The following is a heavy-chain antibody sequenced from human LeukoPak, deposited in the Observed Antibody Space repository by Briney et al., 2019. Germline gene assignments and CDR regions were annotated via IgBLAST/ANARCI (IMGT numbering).Heavy chain of an antibody. CDR2: IYYSGST. Sequence: PSETLSLTCTVSGGSISSGGYYWSWIRQHPGKGLECIGYIYYSGSTYYNPSLKSRVTISVDTSKNQFSLKLSSVTAADTAVYYCARDRITGTTYYYYGMDVWGQGTTVTVSS. J-gene: IGHJ6*02. CDR1: GGSISSGGYY. CDR3: ARDRITGTTYYYYGMDV. V-gene: IGHV4-31*03. D-gene: IGHD1-7*01.